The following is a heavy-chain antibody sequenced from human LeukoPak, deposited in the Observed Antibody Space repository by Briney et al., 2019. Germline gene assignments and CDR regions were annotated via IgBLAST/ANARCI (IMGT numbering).Heavy chain of an antibody. J-gene: IGHJ6*03. CDR1: GGSFSGYY. CDR2: INHSGST. CDR3: ARGGSGSMNPDYYYYMDV. D-gene: IGHD3-22*01. Sequence: SETLSLTCAVYGGSFSGYYWSWIRQPPGKGLEWIGEINHSGSTNYNPSLKSRVTIPVDTSKNQFSLKLSSVTAADTAVYYCARGGSGSMNPDYYYYMDVWGKGTTVTVSS. V-gene: IGHV4-34*01.